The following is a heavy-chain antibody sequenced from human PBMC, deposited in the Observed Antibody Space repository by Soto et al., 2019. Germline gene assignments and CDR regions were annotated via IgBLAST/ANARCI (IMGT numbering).Heavy chain of an antibody. J-gene: IGHJ6*02. CDR2: IIPIFGTA. CDR3: ARSGIAAPWVYYYYYYGMDV. CDR1: GGTFSSYA. Sequence: SVKVSCKASGGTFSSYAISWVRQAPGQGLEWMGGIIPIFGTANYAQKFQGRVTITADESTSTAYMELSSLRSEDTAVYYCARSGIAAPWVYYYYYYGMDVWGQGTTVTVSS. D-gene: IGHD6-13*01. V-gene: IGHV1-69*13.